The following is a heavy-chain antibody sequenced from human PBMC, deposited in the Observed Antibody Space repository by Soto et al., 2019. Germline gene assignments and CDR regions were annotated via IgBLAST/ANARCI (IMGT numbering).Heavy chain of an antibody. CDR1: GYTLTELS. CDR3: AVDFREPKTKKSWWFDP. D-gene: IGHD3-3*01. Sequence: GASVEVSCKVSGYTLTELSMHWVRQAPGKGLEWMGGFDPEDGETIYAQKFQGRVTMTEDTSTDTAYMELSSLRSEDTAVYYCAVDFREPKTKKSWWFDPWGQGTLVTVSS. J-gene: IGHJ5*02. V-gene: IGHV1-24*01. CDR2: FDPEDGET.